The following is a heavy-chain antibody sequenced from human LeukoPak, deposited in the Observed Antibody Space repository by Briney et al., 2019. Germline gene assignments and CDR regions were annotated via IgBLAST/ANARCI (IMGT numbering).Heavy chain of an antibody. CDR1: GGSISSSSYY. CDR2: IYYSGST. CDR3: ASRVRVGAIDY. J-gene: IGHJ4*02. Sequence: SETLSLTCTVSGGSISSSSYYWGWIRQPPGKGLEWIGSIYYSGSTYYNPSLKSRVTISVDTSKNQFSLKLSSVTAADTAVYYCASRVRVGAIDYWGQGTLVTVSS. V-gene: IGHV4-39*01. D-gene: IGHD1-26*01.